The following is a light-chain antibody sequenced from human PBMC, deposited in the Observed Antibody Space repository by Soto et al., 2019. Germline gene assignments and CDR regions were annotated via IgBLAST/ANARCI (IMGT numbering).Light chain of an antibody. CDR2: DAS. Sequence: IVLTQSPATLSLSPGERATLSCRASQSVSRYLAWYQQKAGQAPRLLIYDASNRATGIPARFSGSGSGTDFTLTISSLEPEDFAVYYCQQRSNWPTLGQGTRLEIK. J-gene: IGKJ5*01. V-gene: IGKV3-11*01. CDR1: QSVSRY. CDR3: QQRSNWPT.